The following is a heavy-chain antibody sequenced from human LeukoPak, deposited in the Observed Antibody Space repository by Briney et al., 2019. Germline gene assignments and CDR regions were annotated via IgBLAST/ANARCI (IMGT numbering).Heavy chain of an antibody. CDR3: ARVGVTPVPDY. D-gene: IGHD3-16*01. Sequence: SETLSLTCAVSGGSISSGGYYWSWIRQHPGKGLEWIGYIYYSGSTYYNPSLKSRVTISVDTSKNQFSLKLSSVTAADTAVYYCARVGVTPVPDYWGQGTLVTVSS. CDR2: IYYSGST. J-gene: IGHJ4*02. V-gene: IGHV4-31*11. CDR1: GGSISSGGYY.